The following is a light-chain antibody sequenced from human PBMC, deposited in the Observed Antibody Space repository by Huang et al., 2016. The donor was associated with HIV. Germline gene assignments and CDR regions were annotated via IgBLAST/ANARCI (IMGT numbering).Light chain of an antibody. CDR3: QQTYTDSWT. CDR2: GTS. V-gene: IGKV1-39*01. J-gene: IGKJ1*01. Sequence: DIQMTQSPSSLSASVGDRITITCRASQGINTYLNWYQHKPGKAPNLLISGTSNLQGGGPSRFSGGGSWQHVTLTITGLQPEDSATYYCQQTYTDSWTFGQGTKVEIK. CDR1: QGINTY.